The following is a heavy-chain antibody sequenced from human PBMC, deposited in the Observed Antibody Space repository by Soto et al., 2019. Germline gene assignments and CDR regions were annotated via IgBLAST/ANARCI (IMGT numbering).Heavy chain of an antibody. CDR3: ARGKALDV. CDR2: TYYRSKWFH. V-gene: IGHV6-1*01. Sequence: QGQLQQSGPGLVKPSQTLSLTCAISGDSVSSDITSWNWIRQSPSRGLEWLGRTYYRSKWFHDYSAAFKNPIHINPDTSKNQFSLELNSMAPEDTAVYYCARGKALDVWGQGTVVTVSS. J-gene: IGHJ3*01. CDR1: GDSVSSDITS. D-gene: IGHD3-10*01.